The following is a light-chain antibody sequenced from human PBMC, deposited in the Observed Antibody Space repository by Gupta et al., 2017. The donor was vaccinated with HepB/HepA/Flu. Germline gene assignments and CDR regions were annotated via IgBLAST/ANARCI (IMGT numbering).Light chain of an antibody. V-gene: IGKV4-1*01. J-gene: IGKJ1*01. CDR3: QQYLSISRGM. CDR2: WAS. Sequence: DIVMTHSPESLPLSLGETATITCKSSHSLLYSPTGKSHIAWFQQRPGQSPKLLVYWASTRKSGVSARFRGSGSGTDFTLTINSLQAEDASIYYCQQYLSISRGMFGQGTKVEIK. CDR1: HSLLYSPTGKSH.